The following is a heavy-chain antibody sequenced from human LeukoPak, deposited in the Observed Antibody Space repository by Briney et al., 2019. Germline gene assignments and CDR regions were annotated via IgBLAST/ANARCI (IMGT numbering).Heavy chain of an antibody. D-gene: IGHD6-13*01. V-gene: IGHV1-18*01. CDR3: ARDGGQQLVVWYFDL. J-gene: IGHJ2*01. Sequence: ASVNVSCKASGYTFTSYGISWVRQAPGQGLEWMGWISAYNGNTNYAQKLQGRVTMTTDTSTSTAYMELRSLRSDDTAVYYCARDGGQQLVVWYFDLWGRGTLVTVSS. CDR1: GYTFTSYG. CDR2: ISAYNGNT.